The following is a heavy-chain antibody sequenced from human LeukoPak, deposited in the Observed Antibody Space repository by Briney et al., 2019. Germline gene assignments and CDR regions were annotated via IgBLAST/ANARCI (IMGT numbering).Heavy chain of an antibody. CDR3: ARDRTWEPDAFDI. CDR2: IYSGGST. CDR1: GFTVSSNY. V-gene: IGHV3-53*01. Sequence: GGSLRLSCAASGFTVSSNYMSWVRQAPGKGPEWVSVIYSGGSTYYADSVKGRFTISRDNSKNTLYPQMNSLRAEDTAVYYCARDRTWEPDAFDIWGQGTMVTVSS. J-gene: IGHJ3*02. D-gene: IGHD1-26*01.